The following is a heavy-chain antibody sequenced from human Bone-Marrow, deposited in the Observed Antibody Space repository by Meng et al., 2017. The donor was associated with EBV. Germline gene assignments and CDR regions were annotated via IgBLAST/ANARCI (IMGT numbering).Heavy chain of an antibody. CDR1: GGPFSSYA. CDR2: IIPIFGTA. J-gene: IGHJ4*02. D-gene: IGHD3-9*01. CDR3: ARDSDILTGPGGY. V-gene: IGHV1-69*01. Sequence: VRSGQSGAEFKKPGSAGKVSCKASGGPFSSYAVGWVRHAPVQGLEWMGGIIPIFGTANDAQKFQGRVTITADESTSTAYMELSSLRSEDTAVYYCARDSDILTGPGGYWGQGTLVTVSS.